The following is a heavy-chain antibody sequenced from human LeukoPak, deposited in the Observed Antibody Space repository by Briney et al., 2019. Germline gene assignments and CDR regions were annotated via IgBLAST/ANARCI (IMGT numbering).Heavy chain of an antibody. CDR2: MNHSGST. V-gene: IGHV4-34*01. J-gene: IGHJ3*02. CDR1: GGSFSGYY. D-gene: IGHD2-15*01. Sequence: SETLSLTCAVYGGSFSGYYWSWIRQPPGKGLEWIGEMNHSGSTNYNPSLKSRVTISVDTSKNQFSLKLSSVTAADTAVYYCALGYCSGGSCYSDAFDIWGQGTMVTVSS. CDR3: ALGYCSGGSCYSDAFDI.